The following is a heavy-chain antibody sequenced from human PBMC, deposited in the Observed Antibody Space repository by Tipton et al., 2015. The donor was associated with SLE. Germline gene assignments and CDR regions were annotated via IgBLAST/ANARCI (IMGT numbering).Heavy chain of an antibody. V-gene: IGHV3-30*04. Sequence: SLRLSCAASGLTFSSFAMNWVRQAPGKGLEWVAVISYDGTHKYYADSVKGRFTISRDNSKNTLYLQMYSLRAEETAVYYCARDLSPPPSNVQRGYDYGGQGTRVTVST. CDR1: GLTFSSFA. D-gene: IGHD2-15*01. J-gene: IGHJ4*02. CDR3: ARDLSPPPSNVQRGYDY. CDR2: ISYDGTHK.